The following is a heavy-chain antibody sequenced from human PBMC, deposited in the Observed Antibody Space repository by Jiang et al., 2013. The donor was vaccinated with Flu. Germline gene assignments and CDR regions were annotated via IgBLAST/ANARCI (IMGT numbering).Heavy chain of an antibody. CDR1: GAPITHYY. CDR2: IYHSGIP. Sequence: GPGLVKPSETLSLTCTVSGAPITHYYWSWIRQSPGRGLEWIGFIYHSGIPNYNPSLKSRVTISVDTSEDQLSLKLSSVTAADTAVYYCARGYHYDIDGKNGGFDYWGQGTRSPSPQ. J-gene: IGHJ4*02. CDR3: ARGYHYDIDGKNGGFDY. D-gene: IGHD3-22*01. V-gene: IGHV4-59*01.